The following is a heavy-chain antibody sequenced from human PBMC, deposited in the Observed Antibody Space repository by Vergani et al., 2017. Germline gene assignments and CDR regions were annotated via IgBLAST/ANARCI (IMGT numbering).Heavy chain of an antibody. Sequence: EVQLVESGGGLVQPGRSLRLSCAASGFTFDDYAMHWVRQAPGKGLEWVSGISWNSGSIGYADSVKGRFTISRDNAKNSLYLQMNSLRAEDTALYYCAKDRLGAVAGPFDDWGQGTLVTVSS. CDR2: ISWNSGSI. J-gene: IGHJ4*02. D-gene: IGHD6-19*01. CDR3: AKDRLGAVAGPFDD. V-gene: IGHV3-9*01. CDR1: GFTFDDYA.